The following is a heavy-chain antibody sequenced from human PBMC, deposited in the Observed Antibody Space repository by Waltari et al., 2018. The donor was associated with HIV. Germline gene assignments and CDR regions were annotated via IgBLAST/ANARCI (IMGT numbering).Heavy chain of an antibody. J-gene: IGHJ6*02. CDR2: IYHSGIT. CDR1: GGSITSSNW. V-gene: IGHV4-4*02. Sequence: QVQLQESGPGLVKPSGTLSLTCAVSGGSITSSNWWSWVRQPPGKGLEWIGEIYHSGITNYNPYLKSRVTISLDKSKNQFSLKLSSVTAADTALYYCAGSRSSGSSVYYGMDVWGQGTTVTVSS. D-gene: IGHD3-22*01. CDR3: AGSRSSGSSVYYGMDV.